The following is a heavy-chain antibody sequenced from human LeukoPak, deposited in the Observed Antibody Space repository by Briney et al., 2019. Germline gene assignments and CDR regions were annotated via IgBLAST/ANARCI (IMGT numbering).Heavy chain of an antibody. CDR2: MNPNSADT. CDR1: GYSFSTYD. V-gene: IGHV1-8*01. Sequence: GASVKVSCKASGYSFSTYDINWVRQATGQGLELMGWMNPNSADTGYAQKFQGRVTMTRDTSISTAYMELSSLTSEDTAVYYCATGGYSLGPDYWGQGTLVTVSS. D-gene: IGHD5-18*01. J-gene: IGHJ4*02. CDR3: ATGGYSLGPDY.